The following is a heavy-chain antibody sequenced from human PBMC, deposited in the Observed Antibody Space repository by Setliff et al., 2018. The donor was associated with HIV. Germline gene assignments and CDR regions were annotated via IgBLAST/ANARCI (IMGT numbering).Heavy chain of an antibody. J-gene: IGHJ4*02. Sequence: PGGSLRLSCAASGFTFSSYAMHWVRQAPGKGLEWVAVVSYGGTNTYYADSVKGRFTISRDNSRNRLFLQMNSLRAEDTAMYYCARDWRHGYDLNFDYWGQGTLVTVSS. V-gene: IGHV3-30*04. CDR1: GFTFSSYA. CDR2: VSYGGTNT. CDR3: ARDWRHGYDLNFDY. D-gene: IGHD5-12*01.